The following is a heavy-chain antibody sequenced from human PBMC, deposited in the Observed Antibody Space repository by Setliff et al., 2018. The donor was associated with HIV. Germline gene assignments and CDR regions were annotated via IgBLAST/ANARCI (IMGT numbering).Heavy chain of an antibody. CDR3: AQAQTSVSGSYYQYLQH. D-gene: IGHD3-10*01. CDR1: GFSLSTYS. V-gene: IGHV3-48*01. Sequence: GGSLRLSCIASGFSLSTYSMNWVRQAPGKGLEWISYISSDSRTTYYADSVKGRFTISRDDAKTSLYLQMNSLRAEDTAVYYCAQAQTSVSGSYYQYLQHWGQGTLVTVSS. J-gene: IGHJ1*01. CDR2: ISSDSRTT.